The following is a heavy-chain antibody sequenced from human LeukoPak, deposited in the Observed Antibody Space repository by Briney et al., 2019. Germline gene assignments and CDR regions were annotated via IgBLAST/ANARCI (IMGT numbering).Heavy chain of an antibody. CDR3: ARVDTSHLRYFDS. D-gene: IGHD3-16*01. V-gene: IGHV3-23*01. J-gene: IGHJ4*02. Sequence: PGGSLRLSCAASGFTFSTYAINWVRQAPGKGLEWISAISQSGNTIYYADSVKGRFIISRDNSKNTLYLQLNSLRAEDTAVYYCARVDTSHLRYFDSWGQGTPVTVSS. CDR1: GFTFSTYA. CDR2: ISQSGNTI.